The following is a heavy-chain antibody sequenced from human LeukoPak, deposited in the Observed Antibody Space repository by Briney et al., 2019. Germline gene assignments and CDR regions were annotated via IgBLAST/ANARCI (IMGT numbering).Heavy chain of an antibody. D-gene: IGHD6-13*01. CDR2: INWNGGST. CDR3: ARDSIAAAGVFDY. CDR1: GFTFDDYG. V-gene: IGHV3-20*04. J-gene: IGHJ4*02. Sequence: GGSLRLSWSASGFTFDDYGMSWVRQAPGKGLELVAGINWNGGSTGYADAVKGRFPISRDNAKNSLYLQMNSLRAEDTALYYCARDSIAAAGVFDYWGQGTLVIVSS.